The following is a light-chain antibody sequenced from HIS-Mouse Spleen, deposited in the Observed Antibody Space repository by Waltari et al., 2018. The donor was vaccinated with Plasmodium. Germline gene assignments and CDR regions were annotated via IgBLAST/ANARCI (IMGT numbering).Light chain of an antibody. CDR2: EGS. CDR3: CSYAGSRMV. Sequence: QSALTQPASVSGSPGQSITISCTGTSSDVVGYNLVSWYQQHPGKSPKLMIYEGSKRHSGVYNRFPGSKAGNTGSVTIAGLQAEDEADYYCCSYAGSRMVLGGGTTLTVL. J-gene: IGLJ2*01. CDR1: SSDVVGYNL. V-gene: IGLV2-23*01.